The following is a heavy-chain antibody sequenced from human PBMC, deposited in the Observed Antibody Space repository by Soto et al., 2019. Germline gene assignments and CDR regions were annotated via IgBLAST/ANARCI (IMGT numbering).Heavy chain of an antibody. J-gene: IGHJ6*03. Sequence: GGSLRLSCAASGFTFSSYAMSWVRQAPGKGLEWVSAISGSGGSTYYADSVKGRFTISRDNSKNTLYLQMNSLRAEDTAVYYCAKVKAKGSFPYYYYMDVWGKGTTVTVSS. V-gene: IGHV3-23*01. D-gene: IGHD6-6*01. CDR2: ISGSGGST. CDR1: GFTFSSYA. CDR3: AKVKAKGSFPYYYYMDV.